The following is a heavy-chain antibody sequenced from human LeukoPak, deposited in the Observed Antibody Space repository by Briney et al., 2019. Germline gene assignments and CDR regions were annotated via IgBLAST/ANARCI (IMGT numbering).Heavy chain of an antibody. J-gene: IGHJ4*02. V-gene: IGHV3-30*02. D-gene: IGHD6-13*01. CDR2: IRYDGSNK. Sequence: PGGSLRLSCAASGFTFSSYGMHWVRQAPGKGLEWVAFIRYDGSNKYYADSVKGRFTISRDNSKNTLYLQMNSLRAEDTAVYYCASVRYSSSRYYFDYWGQGTLVTVSS. CDR3: ASVRYSSSRYYFDY. CDR1: GFTFSSYG.